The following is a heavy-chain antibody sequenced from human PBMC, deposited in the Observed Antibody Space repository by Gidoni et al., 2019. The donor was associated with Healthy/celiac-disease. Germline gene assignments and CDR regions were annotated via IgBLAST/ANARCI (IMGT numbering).Heavy chain of an antibody. CDR1: GGTFSSYA. Sequence: QVQLVQSGAEVKKPGSSVKVSCKASGGTFSSYAISWVRQAPGQGLEWMGGIIPIFGTANYEQKFQGRVTITADESTSTAYMELSSLRSEDTAVYYCAREPYCSGGSCYQYNWFDPWGQGTLVTVSS. D-gene: IGHD2-15*01. CDR3: AREPYCSGGSCYQYNWFDP. CDR2: IIPIFGTA. J-gene: IGHJ5*02. V-gene: IGHV1-69*01.